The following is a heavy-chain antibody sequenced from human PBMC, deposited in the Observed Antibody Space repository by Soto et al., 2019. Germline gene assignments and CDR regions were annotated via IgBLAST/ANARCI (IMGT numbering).Heavy chain of an antibody. CDR1: GGSINTYF. CDR2: ISYSGRT. J-gene: IGHJ5*02. V-gene: IGHV4-59*01. Sequence: QVQLQESGPGLVQPSETLSLTCSVTGGSINTYFWNWVRQSPEKGLEWIGYISYSGRTPYNPSLKSGVIISVEMSSSQCALTLLSVTAADTAVYYCARASSGRNYFDPWGQGALVTVSS. CDR3: ARASSGRNYFDP. D-gene: IGHD1-7*01.